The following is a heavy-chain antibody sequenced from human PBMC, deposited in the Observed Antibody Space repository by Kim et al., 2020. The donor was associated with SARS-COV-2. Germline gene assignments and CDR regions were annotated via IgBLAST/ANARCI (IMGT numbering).Heavy chain of an antibody. V-gene: IGHV4-39*01. CDR1: GGSISSSSYY. J-gene: IGHJ4*02. D-gene: IGHD2-2*01. Sequence: SETLSLTCTVSGGSISSSSYYWGWIRQPPGKGLEWIGSIYYSGSTYYNPSLKSRVTISVDTSKNQFSLKLSSVTAADTAVYYCARYCSSTSCYGGPFDYWGQGTLVTVSS. CDR3: ARYCSSTSCYGGPFDY. CDR2: IYYSGST.